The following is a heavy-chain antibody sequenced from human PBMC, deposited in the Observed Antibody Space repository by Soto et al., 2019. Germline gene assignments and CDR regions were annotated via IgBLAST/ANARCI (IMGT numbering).Heavy chain of an antibody. CDR1: GFPFTTYG. D-gene: IGHD3-10*01. CDR3: VGGQYYFDS. J-gene: IGHJ4*02. CDR2: ISYDGSNK. V-gene: IGHV3-30*03. Sequence: QVQLVESGGVVVQPGRSLRLSCAASGFPFTTYGMHWVREGPGKGLEWVAVISYDGSNKYYADSVKGRFPISRDNSKKTLYLEMNRLRPEDTALYYCVGGQYYFDSRGQGTLVTVSS.